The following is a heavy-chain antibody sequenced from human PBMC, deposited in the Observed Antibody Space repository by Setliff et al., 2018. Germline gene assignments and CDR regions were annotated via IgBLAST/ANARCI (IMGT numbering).Heavy chain of an antibody. D-gene: IGHD3-16*01. V-gene: IGHV3-30*02. J-gene: IGHJ3*02. Sequence: GGSLRLSCAASGFTFSSYGMHWVRQAPGKGLEWVAFIRYDGSNKYYADSVKGRFTISRDNSKNTLYLQMNSLRAEDTAVYYCAKDRLGELYAFDICGQGTMVTVSS. CDR2: IRYDGSNK. CDR3: AKDRLGELYAFDI. CDR1: GFTFSSYG.